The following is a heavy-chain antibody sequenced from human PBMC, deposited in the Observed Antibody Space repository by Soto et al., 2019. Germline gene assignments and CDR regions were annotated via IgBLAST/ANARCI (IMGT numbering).Heavy chain of an antibody. CDR3: TTAVDSNAQPHGMDV. Sequence: GGSLRLSCAASGFTFSNAWMNWVRQAPGKGLEWVGRIKSKTDGGTTDYAAPVKGRFTISRDDSKNTLYLQMNSLKTEDTAVYYCTTAVDSNAQPHGMDVWGQGTTVTVSS. J-gene: IGHJ6*02. V-gene: IGHV3-15*07. CDR1: GFTFSNAW. CDR2: IKSKTDGGTT. D-gene: IGHD6-13*01.